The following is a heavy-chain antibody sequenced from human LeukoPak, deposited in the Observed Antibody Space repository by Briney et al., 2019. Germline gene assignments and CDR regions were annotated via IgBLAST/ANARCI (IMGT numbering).Heavy chain of an antibody. CDR3: ARGMYDNSGQHYYFYXALEV. V-gene: IGHV1-8*01. J-gene: IGHJ6*02. CDR1: GYTFTSYH. Sequence: VASVKVSCKTSGYTFTSYHIDWVRQAPGQGPEWMGWMNANSGHTGSAEKFQGRLTMTRDASINTAFMELNSLRSDDTAVYYCARGMYDNSGQHYYFYXALEVWGQGTTVIVSS. D-gene: IGHD3-22*01. CDR2: MNANSGHT.